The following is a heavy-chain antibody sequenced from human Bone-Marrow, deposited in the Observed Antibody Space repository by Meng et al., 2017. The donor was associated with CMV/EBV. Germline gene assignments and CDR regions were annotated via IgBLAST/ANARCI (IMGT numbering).Heavy chain of an antibody. CDR2: ISSSGSTI. Sequence: GESLKISCAASGFTFSDYYMSWIRQAPGKGLEWVSYISSSGSTIYYADSVKGRFTISRNNAKNSLYLEMNSLRAEDTAVYYCTRDSGYCSSTSFYSYDYYGMDFWGQGTTVTVSS. J-gene: IGHJ6*02. V-gene: IGHV3-11*04. D-gene: IGHD2-2*02. CDR3: TRDSGYCSSTSFYSYDYYGMDF. CDR1: GFTFSDYY.